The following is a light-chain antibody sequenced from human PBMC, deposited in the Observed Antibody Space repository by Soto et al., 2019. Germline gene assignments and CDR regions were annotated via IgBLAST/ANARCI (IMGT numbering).Light chain of an antibody. CDR3: QQYNSYPWT. V-gene: IGKV1-5*03. J-gene: IGKJ1*01. Sequence: DIQMTQSPSTLSASVGDRVTITCRASQSISSWLAWYQQKPGKAPKLLIYKASSFESGVPSRFSGSGSGTEFTLTISSLQPDDFATYYCQQYNSYPWTFGQGTKVEIE. CDR2: KAS. CDR1: QSISSW.